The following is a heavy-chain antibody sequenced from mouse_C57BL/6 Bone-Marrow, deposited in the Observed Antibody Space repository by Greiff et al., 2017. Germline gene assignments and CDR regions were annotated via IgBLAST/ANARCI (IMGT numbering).Heavy chain of an antibody. CDR1: GYTFTSYW. D-gene: IGHD1-1*02. J-gene: IGHJ4*01. V-gene: IGHV1-55*01. CDR3: TRGRGGYYAMGD. CDR2: IYPGSGST. Sequence: VQLQQPGAELVKPGASVKMSCKASGYTFTSYWITWVKQRPGQGLEWIGDIYPGSGSTNYNEKFKSKATLTVDTSSSTAYMQLSSLTAEDSAVYYCTRGRGGYYAMGDWGQGTSVTVSS.